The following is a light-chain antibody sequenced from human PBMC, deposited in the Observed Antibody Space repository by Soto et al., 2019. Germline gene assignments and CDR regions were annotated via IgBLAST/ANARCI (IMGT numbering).Light chain of an antibody. CDR2: SAS. V-gene: IGKV1-27*01. J-gene: IGKJ1*01. Sequence: DIQMTRSPSSLSASVGDRVTITCRASQGIGNYLAWYQQKPGKVPQLLIFSASTLKSGVPSRFSGSGSGTDFTLTISSLQPEDVATYYCQKYNSAPQTFGQGTKVEIK. CDR3: QKYNSAPQT. CDR1: QGIGNY.